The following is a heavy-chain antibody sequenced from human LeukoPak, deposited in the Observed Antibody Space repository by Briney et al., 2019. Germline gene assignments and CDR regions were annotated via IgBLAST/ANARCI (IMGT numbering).Heavy chain of an antibody. D-gene: IGHD5-12*01. CDR3: AGRGSSGTGVDY. Sequence: GGSLRLSCAPSGFTVSSNYMSWVRQAPGKGLEWVSVIYSGGSTQYADSVKGRFTISRDTSKNTLYLQMNSLRAEDTAVYYCAGRGSSGTGVDYWGQGTLVTVSS. CDR2: IYSGGST. CDR1: GFTVSSNY. J-gene: IGHJ4*02. V-gene: IGHV3-53*01.